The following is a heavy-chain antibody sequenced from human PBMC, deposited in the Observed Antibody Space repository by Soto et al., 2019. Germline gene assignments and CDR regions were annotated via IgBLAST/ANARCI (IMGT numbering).Heavy chain of an antibody. D-gene: IGHD3-16*01. Sequence: SLRLSCAVSGFTFDDNAMHWVRQAPEKGLEWVSGINWKSDIGYADSVKGRFTISRDNAENSLYLQMNSLRAEDTALYYCAISQVRGRRTTFIFWGQGTQLTVSS. V-gene: IGHV3-9*01. CDR1: GFTFDDNA. CDR3: AISQVRGRRTTFIF. J-gene: IGHJ4*02. CDR2: INWKSDI.